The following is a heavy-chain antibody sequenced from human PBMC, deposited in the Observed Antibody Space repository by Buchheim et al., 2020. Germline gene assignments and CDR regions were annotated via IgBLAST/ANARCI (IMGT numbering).Heavy chain of an antibody. CDR3: AIHPERYCSGGSCYALGYYYGMDV. J-gene: IGHJ6*02. V-gene: IGHV3-11*05. D-gene: IGHD2-15*01. CDR1: GFTFSDYY. CDR2: ISSSSSYT. Sequence: QVQLVESGGGLVKPGGSLRLSCAASGFTFSDYYMSWIRQAPGKGLEWVSYISSSSSYTNYADSVKGRFTISRDNAKNSLYLQMNSLRAEDTAVYYCAIHPERYCSGGSCYALGYYYGMDVWGQGTT.